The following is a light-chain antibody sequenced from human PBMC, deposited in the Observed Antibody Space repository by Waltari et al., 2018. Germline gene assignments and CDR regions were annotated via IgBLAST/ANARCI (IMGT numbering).Light chain of an antibody. CDR2: WAS. CDR1: QDILYNSNNKNY. Sequence: DIVMTQSPGSLVVSLGERVTINCNSGQDILYNSNNKNYLAWYQHKPGQSPKLLFYWASTRASGVPDRFSGSGSGTDFTLTISRVQAEDVAIYYCQQYYKTPSFGGGTKVE. V-gene: IGKV4-1*01. J-gene: IGKJ4*01. CDR3: QQYYKTPS.